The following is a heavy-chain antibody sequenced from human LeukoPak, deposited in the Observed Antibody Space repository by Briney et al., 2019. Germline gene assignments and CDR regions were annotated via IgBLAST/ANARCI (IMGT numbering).Heavy chain of an antibody. CDR2: ISYDGSNK. CDR3: AKSKGITGTTGVDY. CDR1: GFTFSSYG. D-gene: IGHD1-20*01. Sequence: GGSLRLSCAASGFTFSSYGMHWVRQAPGKGLEWVAVISYDGSNKYYADSVKGRFTISRDNSKNTLYLQMNSLRAEDTAVYYCAKSKGITGTTGVDYWGQGTLVTVSS. V-gene: IGHV3-30*18. J-gene: IGHJ4*02.